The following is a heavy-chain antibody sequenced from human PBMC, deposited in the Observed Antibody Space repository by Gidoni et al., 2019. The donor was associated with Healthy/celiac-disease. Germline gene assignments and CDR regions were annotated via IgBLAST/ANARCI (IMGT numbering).Heavy chain of an antibody. Sequence: QVQLVESGGGVVQPGRSLRLSCAASGFTFSSYAMHWVRQAPGKGLEWVAVISYDGSNKYYADSVKGRFTISRDNSKNTLYLQMNSLRAEDTAVYYCARGYCSSTSCLPFDDWGQGTLVTVSS. D-gene: IGHD2-2*01. CDR2: ISYDGSNK. J-gene: IGHJ4*02. V-gene: IGHV3-30*04. CDR3: ARGYCSSTSCLPFDD. CDR1: GFTFSSYA.